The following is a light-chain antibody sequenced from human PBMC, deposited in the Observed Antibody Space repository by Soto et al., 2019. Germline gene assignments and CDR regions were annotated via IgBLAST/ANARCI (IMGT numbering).Light chain of an antibody. V-gene: IGLV2-14*01. CDR2: EAS. CDR1: SSDVGGYHY. Sequence: QSALTQPASVSGSPGQSITISCTGTSSDVGGYHYVSWYQQPPGTAPKLIIYEASNRPSGVPDRFSGSKSGNTASLTISGLQAADEADYYCSLYTSENTYVFGTGTKVTVL. CDR3: SLYTSENTYV. J-gene: IGLJ1*01.